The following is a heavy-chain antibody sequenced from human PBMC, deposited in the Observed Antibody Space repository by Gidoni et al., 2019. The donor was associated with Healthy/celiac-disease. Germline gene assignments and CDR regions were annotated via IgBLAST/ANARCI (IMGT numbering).Heavy chain of an antibody. CDR3: AKESERYYYGSGSEMGY. J-gene: IGHJ4*02. D-gene: IGHD3-10*01. Sequence: QVQLVESGGGVVQPGRSLRLSCAASGFTFSSYGMHWVRQAPGKGLEWVAVISYDGSNKYYADSVKGRFTISRDNSKNTLYLQMNSLRAEDTAVYYCAKESERYYYGSGSEMGYWGQGTLVTVSS. V-gene: IGHV3-30*18. CDR1: GFTFSSYG. CDR2: ISYDGSNK.